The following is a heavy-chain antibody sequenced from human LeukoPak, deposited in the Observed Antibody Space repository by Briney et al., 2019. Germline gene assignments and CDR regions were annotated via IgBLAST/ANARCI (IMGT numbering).Heavy chain of an antibody. V-gene: IGHV3-30-3*01. CDR3: ARGYSSGWYYFDY. J-gene: IGHJ4*02. Sequence: GRSLRLSCAASGFTFSSYAMHWVRQAPGKGLEWEAVISYDGSNKYYADSVKGRFTISRDNSKNTLYLQMNSLRAEDTAVYYCARGYSSGWYYFDYWGQGTLVTVSS. CDR1: GFTFSSYA. D-gene: IGHD6-19*01. CDR2: ISYDGSNK.